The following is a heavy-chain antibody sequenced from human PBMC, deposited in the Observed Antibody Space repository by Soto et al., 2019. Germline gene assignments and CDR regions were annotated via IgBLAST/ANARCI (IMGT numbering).Heavy chain of an antibody. Sequence: GGSLRLSCAASGFTFSSYWMNWVRQAPGKGLVWVSRINSDGSSTTYADSVKGRFTISRDNAKNTLYLQMNSLRAEDTAVYYCARVTGSGGSPFDDYWGQGTLVTVSS. CDR2: INSDGSST. D-gene: IGHD2-15*01. V-gene: IGHV3-74*01. J-gene: IGHJ4*02. CDR1: GFTFSSYW. CDR3: ARVTGSGGSPFDDY.